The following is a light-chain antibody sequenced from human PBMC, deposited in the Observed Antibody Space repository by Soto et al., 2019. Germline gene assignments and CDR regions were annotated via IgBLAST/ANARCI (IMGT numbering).Light chain of an antibody. CDR3: QQRSNWPIT. V-gene: IGKV3D-20*02. Sequence: EIVLTQSPGILSLSPGERATLSCRASQSVSNDFLAWYQQKPGQAPRLLIYGASTRATDVPDRFSGSGSGADFTLSISRLEPEDFAVYYCQQRSNWPITFGQGTRLEIK. J-gene: IGKJ5*01. CDR1: QSVSNDF. CDR2: GAS.